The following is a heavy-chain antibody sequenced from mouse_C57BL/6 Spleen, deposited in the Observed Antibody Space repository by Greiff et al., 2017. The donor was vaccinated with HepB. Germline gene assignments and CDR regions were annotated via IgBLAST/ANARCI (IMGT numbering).Heavy chain of an antibody. Sequence: EVQLVESGPGLVKPSQSLSLTCSVTGYSITSGYYWNWIRQFPGNQLEWMGYISYDGSNNYNPSLKNRISITRDTSKNQFFLKLNSVTTEDTATYYCARDLPYFDYWGQGTTLTVSS. J-gene: IGHJ2*01. D-gene: IGHD2-10*01. CDR2: ISYDGSN. CDR3: ARDLPYFDY. V-gene: IGHV3-6*01. CDR1: GYSITSGYY.